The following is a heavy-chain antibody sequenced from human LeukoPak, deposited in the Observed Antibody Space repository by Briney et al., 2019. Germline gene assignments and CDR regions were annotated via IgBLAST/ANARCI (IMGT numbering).Heavy chain of an antibody. CDR3: AKGAGELPYDAFDI. J-gene: IGHJ3*02. Sequence: GRSLRLSCAASGFTFSNYGMHWVRQAPGKGLEWVSAISGSGGSTYYADSVKGRFTISRDNSKNTLYLQMNSLRAEDTAVYYCAKGAGELPYDAFDIWGQGTMVTVSS. CDR2: ISGSGGST. CDR1: GFTFSNYG. D-gene: IGHD1-26*01. V-gene: IGHV3-23*01.